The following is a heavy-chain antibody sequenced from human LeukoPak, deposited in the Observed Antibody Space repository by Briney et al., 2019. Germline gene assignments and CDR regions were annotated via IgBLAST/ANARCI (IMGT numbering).Heavy chain of an antibody. Sequence: ASVKVSCKASGYTFTGYYMHWVRQAPGQGLEWMGRINPNSGGTNYAQKFQGRVTMTRDTSISTAYMELSRLRSDDTAVYYCARIAVWGYCSGGSCSPSAADYWGQGTLVTVSS. CDR2: INPNSGGT. CDR3: ARIAVWGYCSGGSCSPSAADY. J-gene: IGHJ4*02. D-gene: IGHD2-15*01. V-gene: IGHV1-2*06. CDR1: GYTFTGYY.